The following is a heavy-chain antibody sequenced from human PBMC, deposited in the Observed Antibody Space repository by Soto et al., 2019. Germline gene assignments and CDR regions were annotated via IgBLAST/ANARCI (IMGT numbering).Heavy chain of an antibody. CDR3: GRDRSGGIGGAAFDI. Sequence: GGSLRLSCAASGFTFSSYSMNWVRQAPGKGLEWVSSISSSSSYIYYADSVKGRFTISRDNSKNSLYLQMNSLRAEDSAVYYCGRDRSGGIGGAAFDIWGQGTMVTVSS. D-gene: IGHD2-15*01. CDR1: GFTFSSYS. CDR2: ISSSSSYI. V-gene: IGHV3-21*01. J-gene: IGHJ3*02.